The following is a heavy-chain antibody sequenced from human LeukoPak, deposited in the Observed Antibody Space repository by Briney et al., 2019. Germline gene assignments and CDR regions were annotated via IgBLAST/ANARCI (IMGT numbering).Heavy chain of an antibody. Sequence: GGSLRLSCAASGFTFSSYGMNWVRQAPGKGLEWVAFTRYDEDNKYYADSVKGRFTISRDNSKNTLYLQMNSLRAEDTAVYYCAKDNPLDYWGQGTLVIVSS. D-gene: IGHD1-14*01. V-gene: IGHV3-30*02. CDR1: GFTFSSYG. CDR2: TRYDEDNK. J-gene: IGHJ4*02. CDR3: AKDNPLDY.